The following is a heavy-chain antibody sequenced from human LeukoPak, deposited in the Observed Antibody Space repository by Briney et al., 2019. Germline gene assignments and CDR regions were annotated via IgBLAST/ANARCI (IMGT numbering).Heavy chain of an antibody. CDR2: ISWNSGSI. CDR3: AKDPRPYYDVPVGY. Sequence: SLRLSCAASGFTFDDYAMHWVRQAPGKGLEWVSGISWNSGSIGYADSVKGRFTTSRDLFKKTAHLEMKAMRAEDTAVYYCAKDPRPYYDVPVGYWGQGTLVTVSP. D-gene: IGHD3-10*02. CDR1: GFTFDDYA. J-gene: IGHJ4*02. V-gene: IGHV3-9*01.